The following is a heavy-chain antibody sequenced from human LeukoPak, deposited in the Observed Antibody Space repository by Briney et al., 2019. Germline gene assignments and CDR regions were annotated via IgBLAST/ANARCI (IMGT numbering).Heavy chain of an antibody. J-gene: IGHJ6*02. CDR3: AMTRYCSGGSCYSNLYYYYYGMDV. V-gene: IGHV1-69*13. D-gene: IGHD2-15*01. Sequence: ATVKVSCKASGGTFSSYAISWVRQAPGQGLEWMGGIIPIFGTANYAQKFQGRVTITADESTSTAYMELSSLRSEDTAVYYCAMTRYCSGGSCYSNLYYYYYGMDVWGQGTTVTVSS. CDR2: IIPIFGTA. CDR1: GGTFSSYA.